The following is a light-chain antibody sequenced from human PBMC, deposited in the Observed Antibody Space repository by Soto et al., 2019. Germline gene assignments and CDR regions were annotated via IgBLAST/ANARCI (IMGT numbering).Light chain of an antibody. J-gene: IGKJ4*01. CDR3: QQYYSTPLT. V-gene: IGKV4-1*01. CDR2: WAS. CDR1: QSVLYSSNNKNF. Sequence: DIEMTQSPDSLAVSLGERATINCKSSQSVLYSSNNKNFLAWYQQKPGQPPKLLIYWASTREFGVPDRFSGSGSGTDFTLTISSLQAEEVALYYCQQYYSTPLTFGGGTKVEIK.